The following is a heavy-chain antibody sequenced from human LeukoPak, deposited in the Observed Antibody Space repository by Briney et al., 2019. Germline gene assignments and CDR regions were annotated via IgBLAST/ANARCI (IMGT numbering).Heavy chain of an antibody. J-gene: IGHJ3*02. CDR1: GGSISSSSYY. V-gene: IGHV4-39*07. CDR2: IYYSGST. Sequence: SETLSLTCTVSGGSISSSSYYWGWIRQPPGKGLEWIGSIYYSGSTYYNPSLKSRVTISVDTSKNQFSLKLSSVTAADTAVYYCAREGETATTHAFDIWGQGTLVTVSS. D-gene: IGHD5-24*01. CDR3: AREGETATTHAFDI.